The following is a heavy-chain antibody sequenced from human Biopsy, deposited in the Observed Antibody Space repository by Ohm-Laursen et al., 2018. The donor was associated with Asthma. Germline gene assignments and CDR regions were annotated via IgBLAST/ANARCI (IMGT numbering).Heavy chain of an antibody. Sequence: SLRLSCAASGFTFSSYSMNWVRQAPGKGLEWVSSISSSSSYIYYADSVKGRFTISRDNAKNSLYLQMNSLRAEDTAVYYCARVGTIFGVVIPIYYYYGMDVWGQGTTVTVSS. V-gene: IGHV3-21*01. D-gene: IGHD3-3*01. J-gene: IGHJ6*02. CDR3: ARVGTIFGVVIPIYYYYGMDV. CDR1: GFTFSSYS. CDR2: ISSSSSYI.